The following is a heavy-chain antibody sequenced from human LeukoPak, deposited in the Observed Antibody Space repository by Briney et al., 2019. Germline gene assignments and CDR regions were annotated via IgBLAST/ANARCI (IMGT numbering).Heavy chain of an antibody. J-gene: IGHJ4*02. V-gene: IGHV3-20*01. Sequence: GGSLRLSCAASGFTFDDYGMSWVRQAPGKGLEWVSGINWNGGSTGYADSVKGRFTISRDNAKNSLYLQMNSLRAEDTALYHCARVKSYDILTDPPDYWGQGTLVTVSS. D-gene: IGHD3-9*01. CDR3: ARVKSYDILTDPPDY. CDR1: GFTFDDYG. CDR2: INWNGGST.